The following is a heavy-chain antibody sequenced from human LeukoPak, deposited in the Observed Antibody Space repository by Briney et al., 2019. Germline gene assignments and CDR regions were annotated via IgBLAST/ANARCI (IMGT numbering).Heavy chain of an antibody. CDR3: AKARWEPNFDY. CDR1: GFTFDDYA. J-gene: IGHJ4*02. D-gene: IGHD1-26*01. V-gene: IGHV3-43*02. Sequence: GGSLRLSCAASGFTFDDYAMHWARQGPGKSLEWVSLINENGDIAYYGDSVRGRFTVSRDNAKNSLYLQMNSLTTEDTALYYCAKARWEPNFDYWGQGTLVTVSS. CDR2: INENGDIA.